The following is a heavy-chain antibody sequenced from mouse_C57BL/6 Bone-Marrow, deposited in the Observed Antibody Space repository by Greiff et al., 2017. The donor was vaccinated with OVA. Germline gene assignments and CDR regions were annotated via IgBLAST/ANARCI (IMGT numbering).Heavy chain of an antibody. CDR1: GFTFTNTY. CDR3: AIYDGYSY. J-gene: IGHJ2*01. D-gene: IGHD2-3*01. V-gene: IGHV14-3*01. CDR2: IDPASGNT. Sequence: VQLQQSVAELVRPGASVKLSCTASGFTFTNTYMHWVKQRPEQGLEWIGRIDPASGNTKYAPKFQGKATITVDTSSNQAYLQLSSLASDDAAIYYCAIYDGYSYWGQGTTLTVSS.